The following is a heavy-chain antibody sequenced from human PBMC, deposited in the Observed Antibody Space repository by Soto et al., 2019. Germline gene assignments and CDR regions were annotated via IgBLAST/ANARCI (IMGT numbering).Heavy chain of an antibody. CDR2: INHSGST. CDR3: ARVSRGYYDY. J-gene: IGHJ4*02. V-gene: IGHV4-34*01. Sequence: SETLSLTCAVSGGSFSNYFWTWIRQPPGKGLEWIGEINHSGSTNYNPSLESRVTISVDTSKKQFSLKLSSVTAAATAVYYCARVSRGYYDYWGQGTLVIVSS. D-gene: IGHD2-15*01. CDR1: GGSFSNYF.